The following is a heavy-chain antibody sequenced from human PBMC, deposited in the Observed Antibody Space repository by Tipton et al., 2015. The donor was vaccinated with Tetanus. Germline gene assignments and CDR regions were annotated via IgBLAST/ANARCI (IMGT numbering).Heavy chain of an antibody. CDR2: IYSGGTT. D-gene: IGHD6-13*01. CDR3: AKPYSSSFVFDY. CDR1: GDSVSRNY. Sequence: TLSLTCTVSGDSVSRNYWSWIRQSPRKGLEWIGYIYSGGTTKYNPSLKSRVTISVDTSKNQFSLKLSSVTAADTAVYYCAKPYSSSFVFDYWGQGTLVTVSS. V-gene: IGHV4-4*08. J-gene: IGHJ4*02.